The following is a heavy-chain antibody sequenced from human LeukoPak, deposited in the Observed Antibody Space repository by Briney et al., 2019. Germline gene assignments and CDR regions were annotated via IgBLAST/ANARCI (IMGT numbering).Heavy chain of an antibody. V-gene: IGHV3-21*01. D-gene: IGHD6-19*01. CDR1: GFTFSSYS. CDR3: ARSPIAVAGTDYYYYYMDV. Sequence: PGGSLRLSCAASGFTFSSYSMNWVRQAPGKGLEWVSSISSSSSYIYYADPVKGRFTISRDNAKNSLYLQMNSLRAEDTAVYYCARSPIAVAGTDYYYYYMDVWGKGTTVTVSS. CDR2: ISSSSSYI. J-gene: IGHJ6*03.